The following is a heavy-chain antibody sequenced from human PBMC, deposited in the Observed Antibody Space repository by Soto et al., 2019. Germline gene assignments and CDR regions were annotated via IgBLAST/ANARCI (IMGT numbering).Heavy chain of an antibody. CDR2: IYPGDSDT. Sequence: PGESLKISCKASGYSFTSYWIGWVRQTPGKGLEWMGIIYPGDSDTRYSPSFQGQVTISVDKSISTAYVQWSSLEASDTAIYYCARRNSNFGAFDXWGQGTMVTVSS. D-gene: IGHD3-3*02. CDR1: GYSFTSYW. V-gene: IGHV5-51*01. CDR3: ARRNSNFGAFDX. J-gene: IGHJ3*02.